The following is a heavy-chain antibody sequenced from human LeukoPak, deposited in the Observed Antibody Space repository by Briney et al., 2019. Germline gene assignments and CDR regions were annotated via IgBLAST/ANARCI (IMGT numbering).Heavy chain of an antibody. V-gene: IGHV1-18*04. CDR3: ARVAPPNDYGDYWGYFDY. CDR2: ISAYNGNT. D-gene: IGHD4-17*01. J-gene: IGHJ4*02. Sequence: ASVKVSCKASGYTFTSYGISWVLQAPGQGLEWMGWISAYNGNTNYAQKLQGRVTMTTDTSTSTAYMELRSLRSDDTAVYYCARVAPPNDYGDYWGYFDYWGQGTLVTVSS. CDR1: GYTFTSYG.